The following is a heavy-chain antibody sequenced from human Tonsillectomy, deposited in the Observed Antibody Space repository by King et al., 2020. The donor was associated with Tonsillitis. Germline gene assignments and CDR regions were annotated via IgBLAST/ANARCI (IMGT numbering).Heavy chain of an antibody. D-gene: IGHD1-26*01. CDR1: GFNFNSYA. CDR3: AKGGGGSYLDYFDY. V-gene: IGHV3-23*04. Sequence: VQLVESGGGLLQPGGSLRLSCPASGFNFNSYAMSWVRQAPGRGLEWVSSISASGASTYYADSVKGRITISRDNSENTVYLQMNSVRAEDTAVYYCAKGGGGSYLDYFDYWGQGTLVTVSS. CDR2: ISASGAST. J-gene: IGHJ4*02.